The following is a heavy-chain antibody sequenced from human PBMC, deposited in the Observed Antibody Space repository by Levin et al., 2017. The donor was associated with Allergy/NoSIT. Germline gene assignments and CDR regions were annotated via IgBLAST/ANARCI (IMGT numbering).Heavy chain of an antibody. J-gene: IGHJ4*02. V-gene: IGHV3-23*01. CDR1: GFTFSSYD. CDR2: ISGSGGRT. CDR3: AKEGSGSYAHY. D-gene: IGHD1-26*01. Sequence: GESLKISCAASGFTFSSYDMSWVRQAPGKGLEWFSAISGSGGRTYFADSVKGRFTISRDNSKNTLYLQMHSLRAEDTAVYYCAKEGSGSYAHYWGQGTLVTVSS.